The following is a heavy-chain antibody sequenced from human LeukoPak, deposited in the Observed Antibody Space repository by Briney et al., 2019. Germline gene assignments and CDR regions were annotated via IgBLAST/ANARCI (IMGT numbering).Heavy chain of an antibody. CDR2: IYPGDSDT. D-gene: IGHD3-3*01. V-gene: IGHV5-51*01. CDR1: GYSFTSYW. J-gene: IGHJ3*02. Sequence: GESLKISCKGSGYSFTSYWIGWVRQMPGKGLEWMGIIYPGDSDTRYSPSFQGQVTISADKSISTAYLQWSSLKASDTAMYYCARTRITIFGVVLDAFDIWGQGTMVTVSS. CDR3: ARTRITIFGVVLDAFDI.